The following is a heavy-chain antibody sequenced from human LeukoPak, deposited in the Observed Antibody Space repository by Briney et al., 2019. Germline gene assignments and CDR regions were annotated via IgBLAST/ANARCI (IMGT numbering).Heavy chain of an antibody. Sequence: GGSLRLSCAASGFPFSSYSMNWVRQAPGKGLEWVSYISASGSNVYYLDSVKGRFTVSRDNAMNSLFLQMDRPRAEDTAVYYCVRVKGTYFDFWGQGTLVTVSS. CDR2: ISASGSNV. J-gene: IGHJ4*02. CDR1: GFPFSSYS. CDR3: VRVKGTYFDF. V-gene: IGHV3-48*01. D-gene: IGHD1-1*01.